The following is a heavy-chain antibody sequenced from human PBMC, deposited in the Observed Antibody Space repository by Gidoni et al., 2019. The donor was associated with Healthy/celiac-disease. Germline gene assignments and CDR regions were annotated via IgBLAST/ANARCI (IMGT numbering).Heavy chain of an antibody. Sequence: KGLEWIGSIYYSGSTYYNPSLKSRVTISVDTSKNQFSLKLSSVTAADTAVYYCAREWGGYDSSEGAFDIWGQGTMVTVSS. CDR2: IYYSGST. CDR3: AREWGGYDSSEGAFDI. J-gene: IGHJ3*02. V-gene: IGHV4-39*07. D-gene: IGHD3-22*01.